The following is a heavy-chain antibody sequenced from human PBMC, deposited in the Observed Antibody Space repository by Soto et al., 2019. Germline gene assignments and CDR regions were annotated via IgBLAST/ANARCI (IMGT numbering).Heavy chain of an antibody. CDR3: ARVDYDFWSGYRDYYYGMDV. CDR2: ISAYNGNT. Sequence: GASVKVSCKASGYTFTSYGISWVRQAPGQGLEWMGWISAYNGNTNYAQKLQGRVTMTTDTSTSTAYMELRSLRSDDTAVYYCARVDYDFWSGYRDYYYGMDVWGQGTTVTVSS. D-gene: IGHD3-3*01. J-gene: IGHJ6*02. V-gene: IGHV1-18*04. CDR1: GYTFTSYG.